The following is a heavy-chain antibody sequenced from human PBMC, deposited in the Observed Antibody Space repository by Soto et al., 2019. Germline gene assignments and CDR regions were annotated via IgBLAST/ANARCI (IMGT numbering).Heavy chain of an antibody. V-gene: IGHV3-64*01. CDR2: ISSNGGST. J-gene: IGHJ4*02. CDR1: GFTFSSYA. CDR3: ARDGGRYCIITSCYAGAPVFIDS. Sequence: GGSLRLSCAASGFTFSSYAMHWVRQAPGKELEYVSAISSNGGSTYYANSVKGRFTISRDNSKNTLYLQIGSLRAEDMAVYYCARDGGRYCIITSCYAGAPVFIDSWGEGTLVTVSS. D-gene: IGHD2-2*01.